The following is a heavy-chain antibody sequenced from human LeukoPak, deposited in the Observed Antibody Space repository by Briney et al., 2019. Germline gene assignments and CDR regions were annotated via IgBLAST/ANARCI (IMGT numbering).Heavy chain of an antibody. Sequence: SETLSLTCTVSGGSISSYYWSWIRQPPGKGLEWIGYIYSSGSTNYNPSLKSRVTISVDTSKNQFSLKLTSVTAADTAVYYCARDQEGIAAPGTRWGQGTLVTVSS. V-gene: IGHV4-59*01. CDR2: IYSSGST. CDR3: ARDQEGIAAPGTR. CDR1: GGSISSYY. D-gene: IGHD6-13*01. J-gene: IGHJ4*02.